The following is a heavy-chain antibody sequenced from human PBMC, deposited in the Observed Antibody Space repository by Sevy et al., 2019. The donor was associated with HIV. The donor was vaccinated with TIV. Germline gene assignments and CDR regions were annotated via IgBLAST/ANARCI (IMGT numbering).Heavy chain of an antibody. V-gene: IGHV1-2*02. Sequence: ASVKVSCKASGYTFTGYYMHWVRQAPGQGLQWMGWINPDSGGPNYAPKFQGRVTLTRDTSIRPAYMELSRLNSDDAALYYCGGDDRDGYFEYWGQGTLVTVSS. J-gene: IGHJ4*02. CDR1: GYTFTGYY. CDR3: GGDDRDGYFEY. CDR2: INPDSGGP.